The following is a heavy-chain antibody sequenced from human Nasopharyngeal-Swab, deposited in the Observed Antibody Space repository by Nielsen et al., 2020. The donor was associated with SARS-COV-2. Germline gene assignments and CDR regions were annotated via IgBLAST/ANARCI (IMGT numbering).Heavy chain of an antibody. V-gene: IGHV1-18*01. J-gene: IGHJ6*02. Sequence: WVRQAPGQGPEWMGWINAYKGNTNYAQKLQGRVTMTTDTSTSTAYLELRSLRSDDTAVYYCARDGYSSSSSYYYYYGMDVWGQGTTVTVSS. D-gene: IGHD6-6*01. CDR3: ARDGYSSSSSYYYYYGMDV. CDR2: INAYKGNT.